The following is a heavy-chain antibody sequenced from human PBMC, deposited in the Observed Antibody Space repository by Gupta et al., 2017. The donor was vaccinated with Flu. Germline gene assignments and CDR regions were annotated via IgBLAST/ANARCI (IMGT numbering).Heavy chain of an antibody. D-gene: IGHD6-19*01. Sequence: EVQLVESGGGLVQPGGSLRLSCSASGFTFSSYSMHWVRQAPGKGLQYVSAISSDGGSTYYADSVKGRFTSSRDNSKNTLYLQMSSLRVDDTAVYYCVKSDERLWGQGTLVTVSS. CDR3: VKSDERL. CDR2: ISSDGGST. CDR1: GFTFSSYS. V-gene: IGHV3-64D*06. J-gene: IGHJ4*02.